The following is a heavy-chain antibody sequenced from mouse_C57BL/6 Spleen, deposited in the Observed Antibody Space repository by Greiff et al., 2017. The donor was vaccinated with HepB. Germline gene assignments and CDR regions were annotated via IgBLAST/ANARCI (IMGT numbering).Heavy chain of an antibody. Sequence: QVQLQQSGAELVKPGASVKISCKASGYAFSSYWMSWVKQRPGKGLEWIGQIYPGDGDTNYNGKFKGKATLTADKSSSTAYMQLSSLTSEDSAVYFCARSAITTVVATPYWYFDVWGTGTTVTVSS. CDR1: GYAFSSYW. D-gene: IGHD1-1*01. CDR3: ARSAITTVVATPYWYFDV. CDR2: IYPGDGDT. J-gene: IGHJ1*03. V-gene: IGHV1-80*01.